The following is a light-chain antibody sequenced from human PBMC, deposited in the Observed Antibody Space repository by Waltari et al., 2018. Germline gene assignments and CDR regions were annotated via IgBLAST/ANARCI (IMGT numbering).Light chain of an antibody. CDR3: QHSFPPPALT. CDR1: QTVLHSSNNKNY. J-gene: IGKJ4*01. V-gene: IGKV4-1*01. Sequence: DIVMTQSPDSLAVSLGERATINCKSSQTVLHSSNNKNYLAWYQQKPGQPPKLLFHWASVRASGVPSPFRGSGSGTDFTLPFSSLPAEDVAVYYCQHSFPPPALTFGGGTRVEIK. CDR2: WAS.